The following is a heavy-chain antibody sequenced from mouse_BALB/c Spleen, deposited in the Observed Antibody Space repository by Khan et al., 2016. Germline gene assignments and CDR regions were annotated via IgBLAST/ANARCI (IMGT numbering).Heavy chain of an antibody. Sequence: EVELVESGGGLVQPGGSRKLSCAASGFTFSDYGMAWVRQAPGKGPEWVAFISNLAYSIYYADTVTGRFTIYRENAKNTLYLEISSLRSEDTAIYYCARIYDYDYAMDVWGQGTSVTVSS. CDR1: GFTFSDYG. CDR3: ARIYDYDYAMDV. CDR2: ISNLAYSI. J-gene: IGHJ4*01. V-gene: IGHV5-15*02. D-gene: IGHD2-4*01.